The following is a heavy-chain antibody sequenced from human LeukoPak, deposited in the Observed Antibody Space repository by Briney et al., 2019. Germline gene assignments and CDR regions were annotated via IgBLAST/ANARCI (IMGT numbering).Heavy chain of an antibody. CDR1: GYRFTTYW. CDR3: ARQEIGATMEAFDI. Sequence: GESLKISCKVSGYRFTTYWIGWVRQMPGKGLEWMGIIYPGDSDTRYSPSFQGQVTISADRSISTVYLQWSSLKASDTAMYYCARQEIGATMEAFDIWGQGTMVTVSS. V-gene: IGHV5-51*01. CDR2: IYPGDSDT. J-gene: IGHJ3*02. D-gene: IGHD4/OR15-4a*01.